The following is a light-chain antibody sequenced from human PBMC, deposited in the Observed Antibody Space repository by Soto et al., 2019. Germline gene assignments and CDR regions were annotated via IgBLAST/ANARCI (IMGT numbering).Light chain of an antibody. CDR3: SSYTTTKIVI. J-gene: IGLJ7*01. Sequence: QSALTQPASVSGSPGQSVTISCTGTSNDIGAYNYVSWYQQHPGKAPKLMIYDVSSRPSGVSNRLSGSRSGNTASLTISGLQAEDAADYYCSSYTTTKIVIFGGGTQLTVL. CDR1: SNDIGAYNY. CDR2: DVS. V-gene: IGLV2-14*01.